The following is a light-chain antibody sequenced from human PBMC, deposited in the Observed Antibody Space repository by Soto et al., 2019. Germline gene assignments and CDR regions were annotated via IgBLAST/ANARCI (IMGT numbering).Light chain of an antibody. V-gene: IGKV3-15*01. CDR2: GAS. CDR3: QQYNTWPPLT. Sequence: EIVMTQSPATLSVSPGECATLSCSSSQSVSGNLAWYQQKPGQAPRLLIYGASTRATGIPARFSGSGSGTEFTLTISSLQSEDFAVYYCQQYNTWPPLTFGGGTKVQIK. J-gene: IGKJ4*01. CDR1: QSVSGN.